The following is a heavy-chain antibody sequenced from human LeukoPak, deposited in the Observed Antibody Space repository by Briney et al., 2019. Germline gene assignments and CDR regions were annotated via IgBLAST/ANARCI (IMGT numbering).Heavy chain of an antibody. V-gene: IGHV3-48*01. CDR3: ARSRRRAWFGELLSSPYGMDV. J-gene: IGHJ6*02. Sequence: PGGSLRLSCAASGFTFSSYSMNWVRQAPGKGLEWVSYISSSSSTMYYADSVKGRFTISRDNAKNSLYLQMNSLRAEDTAVYYCARSRRRAWFGELLSSPYGMDVWGQGTTVTVSS. D-gene: IGHD3-10*01. CDR1: GFTFSSYS. CDR2: ISSSSSTM.